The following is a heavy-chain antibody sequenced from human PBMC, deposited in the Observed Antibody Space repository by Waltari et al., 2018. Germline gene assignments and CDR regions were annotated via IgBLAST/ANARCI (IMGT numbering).Heavy chain of an antibody. J-gene: IGHJ4*02. V-gene: IGHV4-4*02. D-gene: IGHD6-19*01. CDR3: ARDCSGRQWRNPFFDY. Sequence: QVQLQESGPGLVKPSGTLSLTCAVSGGSISSSNWWSWVRQPPGKGLEWIGEIDHRGGTNYNPSLKSRVTIAVDKSKNQFSLKLSSVTAADTAVYYCARDCSGRQWRNPFFDYWGQGTLVTVSS. CDR1: GGSISSSNW. CDR2: IDHRGGT.